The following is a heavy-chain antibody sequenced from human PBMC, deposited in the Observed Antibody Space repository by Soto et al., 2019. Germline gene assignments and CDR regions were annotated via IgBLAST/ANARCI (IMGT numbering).Heavy chain of an antibody. CDR1: GFTFSSYG. D-gene: IGHD6-13*01. Sequence: GGSLRLSCAASGFTFSSYGMHWVRQAPGKGLEWVAVISYDGSNKYYADSVKGRFTISRDNSKNTLYLQMNSLRAEDTAVYYCAKDLLAAASSRVYWGQGTLVTVSS. CDR3: AKDLLAAASSRVY. V-gene: IGHV3-30*18. CDR2: ISYDGSNK. J-gene: IGHJ4*02.